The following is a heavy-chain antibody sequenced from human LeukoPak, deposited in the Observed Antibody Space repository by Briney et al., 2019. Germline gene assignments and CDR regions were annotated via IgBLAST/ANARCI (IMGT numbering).Heavy chain of an antibody. CDR1: GYTFTSYG. CDR3: ARDHGLVLGY. J-gene: IGHJ4*02. Sequence: RASVKVSCTASGYTFTSYGISWVRQAPGQGLEWMGGIIPIFGTANYAQKFQGRVTITADESTSTAYMELSSLRSEDTAVYYCARDHGLVLGYWGQGTLVTVSS. D-gene: IGHD6-19*01. V-gene: IGHV1-69*13. CDR2: IIPIFGTA.